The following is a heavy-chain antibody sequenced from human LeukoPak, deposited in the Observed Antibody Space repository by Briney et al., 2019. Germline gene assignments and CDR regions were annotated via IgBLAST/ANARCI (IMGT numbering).Heavy chain of an antibody. D-gene: IGHD2-8*01. V-gene: IGHV1-2*02. CDR1: GYTFNAYY. CDR3: ARSAAQCSNGVCFTEYYMDV. J-gene: IGHJ6*03. Sequence: GASVKVSCKASGYTFNAYYMHWVRQAPGQGLKWMGRINPNGGDTNYAQKFGGRVTMTTDTTISTAYMELSNLRSDDTAVYFCARSAAQCSNGVCFTEYYMDVWGKGTTVAVSS. CDR2: INPNGGDT.